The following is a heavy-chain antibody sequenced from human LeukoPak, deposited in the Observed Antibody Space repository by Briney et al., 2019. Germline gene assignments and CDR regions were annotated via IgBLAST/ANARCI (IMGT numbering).Heavy chain of an antibody. CDR1: GFIFSNFD. J-gene: IGHJ5*02. V-gene: IGHV3-30*18. Sequence: QSGGSLRLSCAASGFIFSNFDMHWIRQAPGKGLEWVAVISYDGSNRYYADSVKGRFTISRDNSKSTLYLQVDSLRAEDTAVYYCAKDEWILPGQLGWFDPWGQGTLVTVSS. CDR3: AKDEWILPGQLGWFDP. CDR2: ISYDGSNR. D-gene: IGHD5-18*01.